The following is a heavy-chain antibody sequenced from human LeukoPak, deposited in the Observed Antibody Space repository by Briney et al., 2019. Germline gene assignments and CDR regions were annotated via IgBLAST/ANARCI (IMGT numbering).Heavy chain of an antibody. V-gene: IGHV4-4*07. CDR3: ARTYYYDSSGYYPGYFDY. CDR1: GGSISAYY. Sequence: SGTLSLTCTVSGGSISAYYWSWIRQPAGKGLEWIGRTYVSGSTNYNPSLKSRGTMSLDTSKNQFSLKLSSVTAADTAVYYCARTYYYDSSGYYPGYFDYWGQGTLVTVSS. J-gene: IGHJ4*02. D-gene: IGHD3-22*01. CDR2: TYVSGST.